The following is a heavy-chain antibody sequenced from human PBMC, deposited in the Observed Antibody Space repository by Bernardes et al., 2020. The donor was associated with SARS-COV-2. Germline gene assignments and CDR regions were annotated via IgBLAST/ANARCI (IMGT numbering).Heavy chain of an antibody. CDR3: ARDVGGRGLPYAIDL. CDR2: IKGDGSTT. J-gene: IGHJ4*03. Sequence: GGSLRLSCAASGFNFNDHWMHWVRQAPGKGLAWVARIKGDGSTTSYGDIVKGRCSISRDNARKMLFLQLTSLSGDDTAVYFCARDVGGRGLPYAIDLWGPGTVVTVPS. CDR1: GFNFNDHW. V-gene: IGHV3-74*01. D-gene: IGHD3-10*01.